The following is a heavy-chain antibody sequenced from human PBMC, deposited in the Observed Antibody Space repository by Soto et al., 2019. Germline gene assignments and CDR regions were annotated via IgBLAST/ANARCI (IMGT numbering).Heavy chain of an antibody. J-gene: IGHJ4*02. CDR3: AKIPRPYNWNRYYLDS. CDR2: ISFDGSDT. V-gene: IGHV3-30*18. CDR1: GFTFNTYG. D-gene: IGHD1-20*01. Sequence: GGSLRLSCEASGFTFNTYGMHWVRQAPGKGLEWVALISFDGSDTSYAASVKGRFTISRDNSKNTLYLQMSGLRAEDTAIYYCAKIPRPYNWNRYYLDSWGQGTLVTVSS.